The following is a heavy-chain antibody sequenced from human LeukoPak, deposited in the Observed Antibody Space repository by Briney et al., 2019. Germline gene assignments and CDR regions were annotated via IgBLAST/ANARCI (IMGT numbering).Heavy chain of an antibody. Sequence: PGRSLRLSCAASGFTFDDYAMHWVRQAPGKGLEWVSGISWNSGSIGYADSVKGRFTISRDNAKNSLYLQMNSLRAEDTALYYCAKVHKGYSYGEPIDYWGQGTPVTVSS. CDR3: AKVHKGYSYGEPIDY. V-gene: IGHV3-9*01. CDR1: GFTFDDYA. D-gene: IGHD5-18*01. J-gene: IGHJ4*02. CDR2: ISWNSGSI.